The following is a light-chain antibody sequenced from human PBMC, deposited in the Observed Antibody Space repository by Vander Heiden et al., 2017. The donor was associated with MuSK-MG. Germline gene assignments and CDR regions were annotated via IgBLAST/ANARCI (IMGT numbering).Light chain of an antibody. CDR3: QQYNNWPPIT. V-gene: IGKV3-15*01. J-gene: IGKJ5*01. CDR2: GAS. Sequence: EIVMTQSPDTLSVSPGERATLSCRASQSVSSNLAWYKQKPGQAPRLLIYGASTRATGIPGRFSGSGYGTEFTLTISSLQSEDFAVYYCQQYNNWPPITFGQGTRLEIK. CDR1: QSVSSN.